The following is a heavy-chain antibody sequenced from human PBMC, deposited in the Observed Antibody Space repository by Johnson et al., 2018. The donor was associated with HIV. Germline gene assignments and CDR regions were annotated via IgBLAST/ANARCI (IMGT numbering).Heavy chain of an antibody. J-gene: IGHJ3*02. V-gene: IGHV3-30*04. CDR1: GFTFSNYA. Sequence: VQLVESGGDLVQPGGSLRLSCAASGFTFSNYAMHWVRQAPGKGLEWVAGISFAGTKKYYADSVRGRFTVSTDISKNSLYLQMNSLRAEDTAIYYCARDPGWGAFDIWGQGTVVTVSS. D-gene: IGHD3-16*01. CDR2: ISFAGTKK. CDR3: ARDPGWGAFDI.